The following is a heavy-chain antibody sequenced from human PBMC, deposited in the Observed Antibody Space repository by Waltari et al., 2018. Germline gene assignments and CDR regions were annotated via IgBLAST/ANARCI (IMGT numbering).Heavy chain of an antibody. CDR2: FNWYGRDT. J-gene: IGHJ6*01. CDR1: GFTFSRYW. CDR3: ARVARKTYSSPVPGRDYYYGMDV. V-gene: IGHV3-74*01. Sequence: EEQLVESGGDLIQPGESLRVSCAVSGFTFSRYWMNWVRQAPGKGLLWVRRFNWYGRDTSYADSGRGRFTTSRDNARNTVFLQMKSLRAEDTAVYYCARVARKTYSSPVPGRDYYYGMDVWGLGTTVTVSS. D-gene: IGHD3-22*01.